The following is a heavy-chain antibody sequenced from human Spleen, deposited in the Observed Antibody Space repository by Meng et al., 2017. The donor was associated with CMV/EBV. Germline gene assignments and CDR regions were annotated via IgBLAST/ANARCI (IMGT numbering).Heavy chain of an antibody. CDR1: GFTFRGSW. CDR2: INSEGSTT. CDR3: ARDTFDP. J-gene: IGHJ5*02. Sequence: GESLKISCAASGFTFRGSWIHWVRQAPGKGLVWVSRINSEGSTTNYADSVKGRFTISRDNAKKTLNLQMNSLRAEDTAVYYCARDTFDPWGQGTLVTVSS. V-gene: IGHV3-74*01.